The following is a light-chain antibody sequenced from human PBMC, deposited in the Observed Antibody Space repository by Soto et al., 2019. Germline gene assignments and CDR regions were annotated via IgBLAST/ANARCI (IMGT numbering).Light chain of an antibody. CDR1: QSVSSY. CDR2: GAS. CDR3: QQYNNWPPWT. V-gene: IGKV3-15*01. J-gene: IGKJ1*01. Sequence: IVLTQSPAILSLSPVERATLSCRASQSVSSYLAWYQQKPGQAPRLLIYGASTRATGIPARFSGSGSGTEFTLTISSLQSEDFAVYYCQQYNNWPPWTFGQGTKVDIK.